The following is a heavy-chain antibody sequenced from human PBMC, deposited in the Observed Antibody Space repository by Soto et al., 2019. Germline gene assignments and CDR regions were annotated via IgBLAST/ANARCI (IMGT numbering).Heavy chain of an antibody. Sequence: EVQLLESGGGLVQPGGSLRLSCAASGFTFSSYAMSWVRQAPGKGLEWGSAISGSGGSTYYADSVKGRFTISRDNSKNTLYLHRNSLRAEDTAVYYCAKDGLVVAGNVAFDYWGQGTLVTVSS. J-gene: IGHJ4*02. CDR1: GFTFSSYA. D-gene: IGHD2-15*01. CDR2: ISGSGGST. CDR3: AKDGLVVAGNVAFDY. V-gene: IGHV3-23*01.